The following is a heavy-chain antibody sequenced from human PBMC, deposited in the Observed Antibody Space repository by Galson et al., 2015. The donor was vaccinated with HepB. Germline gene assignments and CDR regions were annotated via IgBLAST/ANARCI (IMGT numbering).Heavy chain of an antibody. Sequence: SLRLSCAASGFTFSSYGMHWVRQAPGKGLEWVAVISYDGSNKYYADSVKGRFTISRDNSKNTLYLQMNSLRAEDTAVYYCSGTVDYAFDIWGQGTMVTVSS. CDR3: SGTVDYAFDI. CDR2: ISYDGSNK. V-gene: IGHV3-30*03. CDR1: GFTFSSYG. J-gene: IGHJ3*02. D-gene: IGHD4-17*01.